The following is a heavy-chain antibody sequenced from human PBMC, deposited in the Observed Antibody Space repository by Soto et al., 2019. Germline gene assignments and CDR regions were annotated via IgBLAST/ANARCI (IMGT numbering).Heavy chain of an antibody. D-gene: IGHD6-6*01. V-gene: IGHV4-4*02. CDR2: IYHSGVT. J-gene: IGHJ6*02. CDR1: GGSISSSNW. Sequence: QVQLQESGPGLVKPSGTLSLTCAVSGGSISSSNWWSWVRHPPGKGLEWIGEIYHSGVTNYNPSLESRVTISVDKSKNQFSLKLSSVTDADTAVYYCARDQGIAARPYGMDVWGQGTTVTVSS. CDR3: ARDQGIAARPYGMDV.